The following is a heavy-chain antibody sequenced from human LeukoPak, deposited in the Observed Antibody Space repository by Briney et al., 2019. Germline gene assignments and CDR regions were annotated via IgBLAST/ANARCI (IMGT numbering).Heavy chain of an antibody. V-gene: IGHV3-64*01. CDR1: GFTFSSYA. CDR2: ISSNGGST. Sequence: GGSLRLSCAASGFTFSSYAMHWVRQAPGKGLEYVSAISSNGGSTYYANSVKGRFTISRDNAKNSLYLQMNSLRAEDTAVYYCAKDRKSSSWSLYFDYWGQGTLVTVSS. J-gene: IGHJ4*02. D-gene: IGHD6-13*01. CDR3: AKDRKSSSWSLYFDY.